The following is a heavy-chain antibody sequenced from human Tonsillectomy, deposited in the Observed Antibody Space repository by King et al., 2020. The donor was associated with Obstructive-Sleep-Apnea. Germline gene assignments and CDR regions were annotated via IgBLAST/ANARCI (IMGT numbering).Heavy chain of an antibody. D-gene: IGHD6-19*01. J-gene: IGHJ4*02. Sequence: VQLVESGGGVVQPGGSLRLSCAASGFTFSDYGMHWVRQAPGKGLEWVAFIQYDGSNKYYVDSVKGRFTISRDRSKNTLYLQMNSLRVEDTAVYYCAKDQWTKRWLNFGNDCWGQGTLVTVSS. CDR2: IQYDGSNK. V-gene: IGHV3-30*02. CDR3: AKDQWTKRWLNFGNDC. CDR1: GFTFSDYG.